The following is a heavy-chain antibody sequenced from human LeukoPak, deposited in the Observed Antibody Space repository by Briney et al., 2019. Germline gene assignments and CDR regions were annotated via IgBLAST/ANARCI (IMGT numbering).Heavy chain of an antibody. D-gene: IGHD3-10*01. Sequence: ASVKVSCKASGGTFSSYAISWVRQAPGQGLEWMGGIIPIFGTANYAQKFQGRVTITKDESTSTAYMELSSLRSEDTAVYYCARRTGDYYGSLTPHNWFDPWGQGTLVTVSS. V-gene: IGHV1-69*05. CDR3: ARRTGDYYGSLTPHNWFDP. J-gene: IGHJ5*02. CDR2: IIPIFGTA. CDR1: GGTFSSYA.